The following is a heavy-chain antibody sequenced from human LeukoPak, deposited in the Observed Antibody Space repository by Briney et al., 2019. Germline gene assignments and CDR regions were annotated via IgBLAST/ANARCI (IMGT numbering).Heavy chain of an antibody. V-gene: IGHV3-7*01. D-gene: IGHD5-12*01. CDR2: IKQDGSEK. J-gene: IGHJ4*02. CDR3: ATSVGDGYDSN. CDR1: GFTFSGYW. Sequence: GGSLRLSCAASGFTFSGYWMSWVRQAPGKGLEWVANIKQDGSEKYYVDSVKGRFTISRDNAKNSLYLQMNSLRAEDTAVYYCATSVGDGYDSNWGQGTLVTVSS.